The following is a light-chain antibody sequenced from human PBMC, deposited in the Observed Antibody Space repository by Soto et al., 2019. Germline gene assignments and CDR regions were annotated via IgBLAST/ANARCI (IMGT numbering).Light chain of an antibody. CDR1: ESISRY. V-gene: IGKV3-11*01. CDR2: DVS. J-gene: IGKJ4*01. CDR3: QERGGDRLS. Sequence: EIVLTQSPATLSLSPGERATLSCRASESISRYLAWYQQKPGQAPRLLIYDVSKRATGTPARFSGSGSGTDFTLTITSLEPEDFAVYYCQERGGDRLSFGGGTKVEIK.